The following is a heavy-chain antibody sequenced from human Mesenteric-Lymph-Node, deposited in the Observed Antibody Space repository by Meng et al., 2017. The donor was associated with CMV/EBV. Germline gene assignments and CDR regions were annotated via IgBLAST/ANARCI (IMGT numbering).Heavy chain of an antibody. CDR3: AKDPDCSNIRCFEGPHQDYNALDV. J-gene: IGHJ6*02. CDR2: IYSGGTST. CDR1: GFTFSSHA. D-gene: IGHD2-2*01. Sequence: GESLKISCAASGFTFSSHAMGWVRQAPGKGLEWVSVIYSGGTSTYNADSVKGRFTISRDNSKNTLYLDLNSLRAEDTAVYYCAKDPDCSNIRCFEGPHQDYNALDVWGQGTAVTVSS. V-gene: IGHV3-23*03.